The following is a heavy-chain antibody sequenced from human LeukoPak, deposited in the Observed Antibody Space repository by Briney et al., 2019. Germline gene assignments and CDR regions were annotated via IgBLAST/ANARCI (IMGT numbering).Heavy chain of an antibody. D-gene: IGHD3-22*01. CDR2: IRSNSDGGTI. J-gene: IGHJ5*02. CDR3: ATDFYDST. Sequence: GGSLRLSCAASGFTFSSSAMNWVRQAPGKGLEWVGRIRSNSDGGTIDYAAPVKGRFALSRDDSKTTLYLQMNSLQTEDTAVYYCATDFYDSTWGQGTLVTVSS. V-gene: IGHV3-15*07. CDR1: GFTFSSSA.